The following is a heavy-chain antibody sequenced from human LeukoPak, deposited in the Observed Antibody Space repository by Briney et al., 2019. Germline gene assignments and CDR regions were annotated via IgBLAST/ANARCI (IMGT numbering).Heavy chain of an antibody. CDR3: TRDRGRVAGEYFDY. J-gene: IGHJ4*02. V-gene: IGHV3-7*01. CDR2: IKPDGSEK. CDR1: GFTFSTFW. Sequence: GGSLRLSCAASGFTFSTFWMTWVRQAPGKGLEWVANIKPDGSEKSYVDSVKGRFTISRDNAQNLLYLQMNSLRAEDTALYYCTRDRGRVAGEYFDYWGQGTLVTVSS. D-gene: IGHD6-19*01.